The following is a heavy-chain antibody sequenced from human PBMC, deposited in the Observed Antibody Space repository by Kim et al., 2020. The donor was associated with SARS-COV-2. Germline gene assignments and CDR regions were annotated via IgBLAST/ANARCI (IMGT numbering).Heavy chain of an antibody. J-gene: IGHJ3*02. CDR3: ARGTTSPGKAFDI. V-gene: IGHV4-59*13. CDR1: GGSISYYY. CDR2: IYYSGST. D-gene: IGHD4-17*01. Sequence: SETPSLTCTVSGGSISYYYWSWIRQPPGKGLEWIGYIYYSGSTYYNPSLKSRVTISVDTSKNQFSLKLSSVTAADTAVYYCARGTTSPGKAFDIWGQGTMVTVSS.